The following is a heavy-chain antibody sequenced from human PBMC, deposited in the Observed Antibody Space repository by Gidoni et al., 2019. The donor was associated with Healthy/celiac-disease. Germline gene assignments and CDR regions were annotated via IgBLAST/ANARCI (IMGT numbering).Heavy chain of an antibody. Sequence: QLQLQESGPGLMKPSETLSLTCTVSGGSISSSSYYWGWIRQPPGKGLEWIGSIYYSGSTYYNPSLKSRVTISVDTSKNQFSLKLSSVTAADTAVYYCASFDFWSGYYTFDYWGQGTLVTVSS. CDR2: IYYSGST. CDR1: GGSISSSSYY. V-gene: IGHV4-39*01. J-gene: IGHJ4*02. CDR3: ASFDFWSGYYTFDY. D-gene: IGHD3-3*01.